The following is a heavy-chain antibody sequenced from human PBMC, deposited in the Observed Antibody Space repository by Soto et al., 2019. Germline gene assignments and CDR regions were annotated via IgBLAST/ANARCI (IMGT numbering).Heavy chain of an antibody. CDR1: GFTFSSYA. V-gene: IGHV3-30-3*01. J-gene: IGHJ4*02. CDR3: ARGGGSGSSGPDFDY. D-gene: IGHD6-19*01. CDR2: ISYDGSNK. Sequence: QVQLVESGGGVVQPGRSLRLSCAASGFTFSSYAMHWVRQAPGKGLEWVAVISYDGSNKYYADSVKGRFTISRDNSKNTLYLQMNSLRAEDTAVYYCARGGGSGSSGPDFDYCGQGTLVTVSS.